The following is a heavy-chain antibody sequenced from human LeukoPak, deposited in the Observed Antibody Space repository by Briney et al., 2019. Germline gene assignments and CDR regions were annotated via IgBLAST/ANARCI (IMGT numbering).Heavy chain of an antibody. D-gene: IGHD2-2*01. CDR1: GYSFTTCW. Sequence: GESLKISCRGSGYSFTTCWIGWVRQMPGKGLEWMGIIYPGDSDTGYSPSFQGQVTMSADKSINTAYLQWSSLKASDTAMYYCARRQGCSSTSCPPDSWGQGTLVTVSS. J-gene: IGHJ4*02. V-gene: IGHV5-51*01. CDR2: IYPGDSDT. CDR3: ARRQGCSSTSCPPDS.